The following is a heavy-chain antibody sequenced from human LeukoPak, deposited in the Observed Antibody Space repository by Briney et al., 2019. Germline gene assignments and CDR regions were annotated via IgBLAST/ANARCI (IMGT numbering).Heavy chain of an antibody. D-gene: IGHD2-2*01. CDR1: GFTFSSYA. CDR3: ARVGVGYCSSTSCSYYMDV. CDR2: ISYDGSNK. V-gene: IGHV3-30-3*01. J-gene: IGHJ6*03. Sequence: PGRSLRLSCAAYGFTFSSYAMHWVRQAPGKGLEWVAVISYDGSNKYYADSVKGRFTISRDNSKNTLYLQMNSLRAEDTAVYYCARVGVGYCSSTSCSYYMDVWGKGTTVTVSS.